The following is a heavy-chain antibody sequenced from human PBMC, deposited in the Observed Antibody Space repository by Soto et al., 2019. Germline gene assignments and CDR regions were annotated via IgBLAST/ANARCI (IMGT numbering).Heavy chain of an antibody. V-gene: IGHV3-23*01. Sequence: PGGSLRLSCVASGFTFSRHGLSWVRQAPGKGLEWVSTINPSGDSTFYADSVKGRFTISRDNSKNTVYLQMNSLSVGDTAVYLCAKVDVSTAGSFDYWGQGXLVTVPS. CDR2: INPSGDST. J-gene: IGHJ4*02. D-gene: IGHD6-13*01. CDR1: GFTFSRHG. CDR3: AKVDVSTAGSFDY.